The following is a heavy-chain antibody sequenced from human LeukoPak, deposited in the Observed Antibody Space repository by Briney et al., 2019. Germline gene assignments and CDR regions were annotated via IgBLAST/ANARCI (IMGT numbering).Heavy chain of an antibody. CDR1: GGSFSGYY. Sequence: PSETLSLTCAVYGGSFSGYYWSWIRQPPGKGLEWIGEINHSGSTNYNPSLKSRVTISVDTSKNQFSLKLSSVTAADTAVYYCANVGTTVTTGDYWGQGTLVTVSS. V-gene: IGHV4-34*01. J-gene: IGHJ4*02. CDR2: INHSGST. CDR3: ANVGTTVTTGDY. D-gene: IGHD4-17*01.